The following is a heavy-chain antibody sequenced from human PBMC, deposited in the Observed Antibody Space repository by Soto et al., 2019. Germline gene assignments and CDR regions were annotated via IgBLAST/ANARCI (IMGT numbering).Heavy chain of an antibody. Sequence: GGSLRLSCAASGFTFSSYSMNWVRQAPGKGLEWVSYISSSSSTIYYADSVKGRFTISRDNAKNSLYLQMNSLRAEDTAVYYCARGGRGFGRYYDSSGYYLPFFDYWGQGTLVTVSS. D-gene: IGHD3-22*01. CDR1: GFTFSSYS. CDR3: ARGGRGFGRYYDSSGYYLPFFDY. V-gene: IGHV3-48*04. CDR2: ISSSSSTI. J-gene: IGHJ4*02.